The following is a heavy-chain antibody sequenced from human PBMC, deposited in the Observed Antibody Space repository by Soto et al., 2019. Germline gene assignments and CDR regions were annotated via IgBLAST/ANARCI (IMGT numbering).Heavy chain of an antibody. V-gene: IGHV4-31*03. CDR1: GGSISSSGYY. D-gene: IGHD1-20*01. Sequence: QVQLEESGPGLVKPSQTLSLTCIVSGGSISSSGYYWSWIRHHPGQGLEWIGYIYYSGDTYYNPSPKSRVTISVDTSKKQCSLHLSSVTAADTAVYYCARVTDDGIDAFDIWGQGTMVTVSS. CDR2: IYYSGDT. CDR3: ARVTDDGIDAFDI. J-gene: IGHJ3*02.